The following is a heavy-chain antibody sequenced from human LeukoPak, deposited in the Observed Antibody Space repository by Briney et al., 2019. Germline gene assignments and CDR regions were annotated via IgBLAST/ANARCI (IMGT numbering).Heavy chain of an antibody. CDR1: EFMFSSYG. J-gene: IGHJ6*03. V-gene: IGHV3-23*01. D-gene: IGHD2-2*01. CDR3: AKAEVLYCSSTSCYYYYYMDV. CDR2: IGSSGDRR. Sequence: GGSLRLSCAASEFMFSSYGMSWVRQAPGKGLEWVPAIGSSGDRRFYADSVKGRFTISRDNSKNTLYLQMNSLRAEDTAVYYCAKAEVLYCSSTSCYYYYYMDVWGKGTTVTVSS.